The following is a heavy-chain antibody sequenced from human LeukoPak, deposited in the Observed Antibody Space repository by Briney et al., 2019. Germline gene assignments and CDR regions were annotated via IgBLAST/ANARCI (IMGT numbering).Heavy chain of an antibody. V-gene: IGHV3-48*03. D-gene: IGHD3-16*02. CDR2: IISTSKTI. J-gene: IGHJ6*03. Sequence: GGPLKLSCAVSGFNLTVYHIIGLPQAPEKGLEGVSYIISTSKTIYYSDSVKSRFPISRDTAKHSLYLEMNSLRAEDTAVYYCARVPHPPEGSSRLYRYYYYYMDVWGKGTTVTVSS. CDR1: GFNLTVYH. CDR3: ARVPHPPEGSSRLYRYYYYYMDV.